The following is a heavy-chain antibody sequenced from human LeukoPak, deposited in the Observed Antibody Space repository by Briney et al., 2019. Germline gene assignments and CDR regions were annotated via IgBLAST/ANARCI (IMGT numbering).Heavy chain of an antibody. CDR1: GGSISSYY. CDR3: ARLRWSSPDY. CDR2: IYYSGST. D-gene: IGHD4-23*01. J-gene: IGHJ4*02. Sequence: SETLSLTCTVSGGSISSYYWSWIRQPPGKGLEWIGYIYYSGSTNYNPSLKSRVTISVDTSKNQFSLKLSSVTAADTAVYYCARLRWSSPDYWGQGTLVTVSS. V-gene: IGHV4-59*01.